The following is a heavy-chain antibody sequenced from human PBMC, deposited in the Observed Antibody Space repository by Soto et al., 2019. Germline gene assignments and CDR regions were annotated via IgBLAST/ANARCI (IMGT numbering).Heavy chain of an antibody. V-gene: IGHV3-21*01. J-gene: IGHJ6*02. D-gene: IGHD2-21*01. CDR3: AGEKHYYYGLDV. CDR1: GFAFNTYS. Sequence: PGGSLRLSCAASGFAFNTYSMNWVRQAPGKGLEWVSSISWSSEYIYYAESVQGRFTISRDNAKNSLYLQMNSLRVDDTALYYCAGEKHYYYGLDVWGQGTSVTVSS. CDR2: ISWSSEYI.